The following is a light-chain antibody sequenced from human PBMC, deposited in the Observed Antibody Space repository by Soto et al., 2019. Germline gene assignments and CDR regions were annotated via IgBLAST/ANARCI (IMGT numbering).Light chain of an antibody. J-gene: IGLJ2*01. CDR1: SGHSSYA. V-gene: IGLV4-69*01. Sequence: QSVLTQSPSASASLGASVKLTCTLSSGHSSYAIAWHQQQPEKGPRYLMKLNSDVSHSKGDGIPDRFSGSSSGAERYLTISSLQSEDEADYYCQTWGTGIVVFGGGTKVTVL. CDR3: QTWGTGIVV. CDR2: LNSDVSH.